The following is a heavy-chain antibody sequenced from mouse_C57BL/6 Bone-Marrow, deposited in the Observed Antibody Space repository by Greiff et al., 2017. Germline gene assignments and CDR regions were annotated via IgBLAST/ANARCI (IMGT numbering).Heavy chain of an antibody. CDR2: IYPRSGNT. CDR3: AREDYYGSSGGYFDV. CDR1: GYTFTSYG. Sequence: VKLMESGAELARPGASVKLSCKASGYTFTSYGISWVKQRTGQGLEWIGEIYPRSGNTYYNEKFKGKATLTADKSSSTAYMELRRLTSEDSAVYFCAREDYYGSSGGYFDVWGTGTTVTVSS. V-gene: IGHV1-81*01. J-gene: IGHJ1*03. D-gene: IGHD1-1*01.